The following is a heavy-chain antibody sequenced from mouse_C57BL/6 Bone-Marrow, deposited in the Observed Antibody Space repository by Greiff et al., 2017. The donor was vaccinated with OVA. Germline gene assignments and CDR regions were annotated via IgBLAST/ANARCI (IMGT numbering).Heavy chain of an antibody. CDR2: IDPENGDT. CDR1: GFNIKDDY. D-gene: IGHD2-2*01. CDR3: TRSGYPDY. J-gene: IGHJ2*01. V-gene: IGHV14-4*01. Sequence: EVKLMESGAELVRPGASVKLSCTASGFNIKDDYMHWVKQRPEQGLEWIGWIDPENGDTEYASKFQGKATITADTSSNTAYLQLSSLTSEDTAVYYCTRSGYPDYWGQGTTLTVSS.